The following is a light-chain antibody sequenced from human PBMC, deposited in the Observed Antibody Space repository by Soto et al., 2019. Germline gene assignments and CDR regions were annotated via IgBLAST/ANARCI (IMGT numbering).Light chain of an antibody. CDR3: GSYTSSSTLV. J-gene: IGLJ2*01. Sequence: QSALTQPASVSGSPGQSITISRTGTSSDVGGYKYVSWYQQHPGKAPKLMIFEVSNRPSGVSNRFSGSKSDNTASLTISGLQAEDEADYYCGSYTSSSTLVFGGGTKLTVL. V-gene: IGLV2-14*01. CDR2: EVS. CDR1: SSDVGGYKY.